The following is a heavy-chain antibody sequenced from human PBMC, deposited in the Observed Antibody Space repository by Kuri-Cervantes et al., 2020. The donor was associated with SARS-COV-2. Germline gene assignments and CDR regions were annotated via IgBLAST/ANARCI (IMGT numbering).Heavy chain of an antibody. Sequence: ESLKISCAVYGGSFSGYYWSWIRQPPGKGLEWIGEINHSGSTNYNPSLKSRVTISVDTSKNQFSLKLSSVTAADTAVYYCARRGDIVVVPAGAFDIWGQGTMVTVSS. CDR1: GGSFSGYY. J-gene: IGHJ3*02. V-gene: IGHV4-34*01. CDR3: ARRGDIVVVPAGAFDI. D-gene: IGHD2-2*01. CDR2: INHSGST.